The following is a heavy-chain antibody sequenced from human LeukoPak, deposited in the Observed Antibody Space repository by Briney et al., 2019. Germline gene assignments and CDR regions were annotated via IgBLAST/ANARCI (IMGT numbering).Heavy chain of an antibody. J-gene: IGHJ3*02. CDR1: GFTFSNYW. CDR3: ARRFYDTSPRPFDI. D-gene: IGHD3-22*01. Sequence: PGGSLRLSCAASGFTFSNYWMHWVRQAPRKGLVWVSRINTDGSSTSYVDSVKGRFTISRDNAKNILYLQMNSLRAEDTAVYYRARRFYDTSPRPFDIWGQGTMVTVSS. CDR2: INTDGSST. V-gene: IGHV3-74*01.